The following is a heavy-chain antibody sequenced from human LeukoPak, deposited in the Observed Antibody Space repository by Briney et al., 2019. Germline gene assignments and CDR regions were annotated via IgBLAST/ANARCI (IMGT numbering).Heavy chain of an antibody. D-gene: IGHD3-22*01. J-gene: IGHJ4*02. CDR2: INSDGSST. CDR1: GFTFSSYW. CDR3: ASLYYYDSSGYYFSEPHSDY. Sequence: GGSLRLSCAASGFTFSSYWMHWVRQAPGKGLVWVSRINSDGSSTSYADSVKGRFTISRDNAKNTLYLQMNSLRAEDTAVYYCASLYYYDSSGYYFSEPHSDYWGQGTLVTVSS. V-gene: IGHV3-74*01.